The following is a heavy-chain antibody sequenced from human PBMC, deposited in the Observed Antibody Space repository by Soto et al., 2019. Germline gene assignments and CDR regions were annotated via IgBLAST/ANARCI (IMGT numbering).Heavy chain of an antibody. D-gene: IGHD2-2*02. Sequence: ASVKVSCKTSGYTFTTYGVSWVRQAPGQGLEWMGSINTHNADTRYPQKFQGRVTITRDTSASTAYMELSSLRSEDTAVYYCARMGVVPAAIRYYYYGMDVWGQGTTVTVSS. CDR3: ARMGVVPAAIRYYYYGMDV. J-gene: IGHJ6*02. V-gene: IGHV1-18*01. CDR1: GYTFTTYG. CDR2: INTHNADT.